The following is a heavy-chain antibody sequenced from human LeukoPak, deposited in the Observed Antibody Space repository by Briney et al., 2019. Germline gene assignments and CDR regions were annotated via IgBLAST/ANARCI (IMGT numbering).Heavy chain of an antibody. D-gene: IGHD5-24*01. CDR3: ASMGGYNTY. CDR2: IWYDGSNK. CDR1: GFTFSTYG. V-gene: IGHV3-33*08. Sequence: GGSLRLSCAASGFTFSTYGMHWVRQAPGKGLEWVAVIWYDGSNKYYADSVRGRFTISRDNAKNTLYLQMNSLRAEDTAVYYCASMGGYNTYWGQGTLVTVSS. J-gene: IGHJ4*02.